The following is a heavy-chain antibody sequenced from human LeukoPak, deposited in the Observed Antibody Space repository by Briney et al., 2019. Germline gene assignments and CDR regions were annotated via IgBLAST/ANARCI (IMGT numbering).Heavy chain of an antibody. CDR1: GFTFSIYT. J-gene: IGHJ4*02. V-gene: IGHV3-23*01. CDR3: AKGRGYCTGGSCYSDY. CDR2: ISGSDGST. D-gene: IGHD2-15*01. Sequence: GGSLRLSCAASGFTFSIYTMNWVRQAPGKGLEWVSTISGSDGSTYYADSVKGRFTISRDNSKNTLYLQMNSLRVEDTAIYYCAKGRGYCTGGSCYSDYWGQGTLVTVSS.